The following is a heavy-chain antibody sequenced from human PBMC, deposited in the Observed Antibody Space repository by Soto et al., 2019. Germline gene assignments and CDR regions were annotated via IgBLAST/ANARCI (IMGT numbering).Heavy chain of an antibody. CDR2: LNTDESTT. Sequence: EVQLVESGGSLVQPGASLTLSCAASGFMFSTYWMAWVRQAPGKGLVWVSRLNTDESTTNYADSVRGRFTISRDNAKNTVYLQMNRLRVEDTALYYCARPRRSWSPFDAFDVWGQGTMVTVSP. V-gene: IGHV3-74*01. CDR3: ARPRRSWSPFDAFDV. CDR1: GFMFSTYW. D-gene: IGHD2-8*02. J-gene: IGHJ3*01.